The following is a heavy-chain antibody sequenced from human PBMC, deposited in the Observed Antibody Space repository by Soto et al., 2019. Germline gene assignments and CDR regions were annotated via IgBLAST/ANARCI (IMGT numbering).Heavy chain of an antibody. CDR2: IYYSGST. CDR3: ARDGAAAGTGFDY. CDR1: GGSISSGGYY. Sequence: PSETLSLTCTVSGGSISSGGYYWIWIRQHPGKGLEWIGYIYYSGSTYYNPSLKSRVTISVDTSKNQFSLKLSSVTAADTAVYYCARDGAAAGTGFDYWGQGTLVTVSS. D-gene: IGHD6-13*01. V-gene: IGHV4-31*03. J-gene: IGHJ4*02.